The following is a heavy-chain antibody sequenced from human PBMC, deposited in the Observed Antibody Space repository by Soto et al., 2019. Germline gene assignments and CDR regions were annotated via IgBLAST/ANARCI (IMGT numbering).Heavy chain of an antibody. CDR2: IYYSGST. J-gene: IGHJ6*02. Sequence: QVQLQESGPGLVKPSQTLSLTCTVSGGSISSGGYYWSWIRQHPGKGLEWIGYIYYSGSTYYNPSLKSRVTISVDTSKNQFSLKLSSVTAADTAVYYCARFDRLTYSSMTGMDVWGQGTTVTVSS. CDR3: ARFDRLTYSSMTGMDV. CDR1: GGSISSGGYY. V-gene: IGHV4-31*03. D-gene: IGHD6-13*01.